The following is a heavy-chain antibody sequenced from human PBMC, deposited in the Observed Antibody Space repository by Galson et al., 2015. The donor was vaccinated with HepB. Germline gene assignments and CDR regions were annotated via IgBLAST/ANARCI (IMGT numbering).Heavy chain of an antibody. CDR3: AHRRGTKWFDP. D-gene: IGHD1-7*01. CDR2: IYWDDDK. CDR1: GFSLTTSGVG. V-gene: IGHV2-5*02. Sequence: PALVKPTQALTLTCTFSGFSLTTSGVGVGWIRQPPGKALEWLAIIYWDDDKRYSSSLRSRLTIAKDTSKNQVVLTMTNMDPVDTGTYYCAHRRGTKWFDPWGQGALVTVSS. J-gene: IGHJ5*02.